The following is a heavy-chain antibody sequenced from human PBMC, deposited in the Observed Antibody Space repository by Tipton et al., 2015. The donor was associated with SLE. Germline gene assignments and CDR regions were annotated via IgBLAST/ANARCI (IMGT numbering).Heavy chain of an antibody. CDR1: GDSMDNYY. D-gene: IGHD2-2*02. J-gene: IGHJ6*02. Sequence: TLSLTCTVAGDSMDNYYWTWIRQPPGKGLEWIGAIYYSGNTYNNPSLTSRPSISIDKSKNQFSLKLSSVIAADTAVYFCARDGKPGIPYKYYAMDVWGQGSTVTVSS. V-gene: IGHV4-59*01. CDR2: IYYSGNT. CDR3: ARDGKPGIPYKYYAMDV.